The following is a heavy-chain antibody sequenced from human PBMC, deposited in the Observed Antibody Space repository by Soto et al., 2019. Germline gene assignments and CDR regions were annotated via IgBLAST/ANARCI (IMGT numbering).Heavy chain of an antibody. V-gene: IGHV4-59*01. CDR3: AREAHCSGGSCYTWRGYYFDY. J-gene: IGHJ4*02. D-gene: IGHD2-15*01. Sequence: SETLSLTCTVSGGSISSYYWSWIRQPPGKGLEWIGYIYYSGSTNYNPSLKSRVTISVDTSKNQFSLKLSSVTAADTAVYYCAREAHCSGGSCYTWRGYYFDYWGQGTLVTVSS. CDR1: GGSISSYY. CDR2: IYYSGST.